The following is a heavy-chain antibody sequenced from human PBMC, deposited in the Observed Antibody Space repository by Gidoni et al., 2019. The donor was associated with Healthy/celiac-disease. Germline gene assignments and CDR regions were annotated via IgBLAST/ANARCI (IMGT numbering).Heavy chain of an antibody. CDR3: ARGRDGYNSGAFDI. V-gene: IGHV4-39*01. Sequence: QLQLQESGPGLVMPSQTLSLTCAVSGGSISSSTYYWGWIRQPPGKGLEWIGSIYYSGRTYYNPSLKSRVTISVDTSKNQFSLKLSSVTAADTAVYYCARGRDGYNSGAFDIWGQGTMVTVSS. D-gene: IGHD5-12*01. CDR2: IYYSGRT. J-gene: IGHJ3*02. CDR1: GGSISSSTYY.